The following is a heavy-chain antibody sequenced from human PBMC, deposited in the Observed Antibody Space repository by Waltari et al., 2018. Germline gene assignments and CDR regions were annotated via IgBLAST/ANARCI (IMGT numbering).Heavy chain of an antibody. CDR1: GGSFSGYY. CDR2: INHSGST. Sequence: QVQLQQWGAGLLKPSETLSLTCAVYGGSFSGYYWSWIRQPPGKGLEWIGEINHSGSTNYNPSLKSRVTISVDTSKNQFSLKLSSVTAADTAVYYCAITVAHDAFDIWGQGTMVTVSS. J-gene: IGHJ3*02. D-gene: IGHD4-17*01. V-gene: IGHV4-34*01. CDR3: AITVAHDAFDI.